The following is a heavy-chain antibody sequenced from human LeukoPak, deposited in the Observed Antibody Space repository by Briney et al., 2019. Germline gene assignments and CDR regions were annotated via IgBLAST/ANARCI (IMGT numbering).Heavy chain of an antibody. J-gene: IGHJ3*02. V-gene: IGHV3-30-3*01. CDR1: GFTFSSYA. Sequence: GGSLRLSCAASGFTFSSYAMHWVRQAPGKGLEWVAVISYDGSNKYYADSVKGRFTISRDNSKNTLYLRMNSLRAEDTAVYYCARTYSNYDAFDIWGQGTMVTVSS. CDR3: ARTYSNYDAFDI. D-gene: IGHD4-11*01. CDR2: ISYDGSNK.